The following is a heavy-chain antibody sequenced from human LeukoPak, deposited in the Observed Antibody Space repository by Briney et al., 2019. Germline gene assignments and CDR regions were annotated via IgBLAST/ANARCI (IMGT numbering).Heavy chain of an antibody. Sequence: GGSLGLSCAASGFTFSSYAMSWVRQAPGKGLEWVSAISGSGGSTYYADSVKGRFTISRDNSKNTLYLQMNSLRAEGTAVYYCAKPYDSSGYYYSLPDYWGQGTLVTVSS. V-gene: IGHV3-23*01. J-gene: IGHJ4*02. CDR3: AKPYDSSGYYYSLPDY. D-gene: IGHD3-22*01. CDR1: GFTFSSYA. CDR2: ISGSGGST.